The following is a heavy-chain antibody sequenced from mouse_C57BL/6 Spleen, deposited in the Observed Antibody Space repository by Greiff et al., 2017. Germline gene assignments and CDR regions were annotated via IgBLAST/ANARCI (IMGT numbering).Heavy chain of an antibody. CDR1: GYAFSSSW. Sequence: VKLMESGPELVKPGASVKISCKASGYAFSSSWMNWVKQRPGKGLEWIGRSYPGDGDTNYNGKFKGKATLTADKSSSTAYMQLSSLTSEDSAVYFCARGPYYFDYRYQGTTLTDSS. CDR3: ARGPYYFDY. V-gene: IGHV1-82*01. J-gene: IGHJ2*01. CDR2: SYPGDGDT.